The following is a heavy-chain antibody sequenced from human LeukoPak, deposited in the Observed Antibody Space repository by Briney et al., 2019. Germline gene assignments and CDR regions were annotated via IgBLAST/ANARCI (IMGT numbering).Heavy chain of an antibody. V-gene: IGHV4-59*01. Sequence: PSETLSLTCTVSGGSISSYYWSWIRQPPGKGLEWIGYIYYSGSTNYNPSLKSRVTISVDTSKNQFSLKLSAVTAADTAVSYCAPHGDLYYYYYMDVWGKGTTVTVSS. CDR1: GGSISSYY. CDR2: IYYSGST. CDR3: APHGDLYYYYYMDV. J-gene: IGHJ6*03. D-gene: IGHD3-10*01.